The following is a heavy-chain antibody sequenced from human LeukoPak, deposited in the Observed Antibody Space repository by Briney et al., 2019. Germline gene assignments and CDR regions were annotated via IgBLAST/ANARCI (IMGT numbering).Heavy chain of an antibody. CDR2: IIAIFGTA. CDR3: ARVAATLSLDYYYYMDV. CDR1: GGTFSSYA. Sequence: GASVKVSCKASGGTFSSYAISWVRQAPGQGLEWMGGIIAIFGTANYAQKFQGRGTITTDESTSTAYMELSSLRSEDTAVYYCARVAATLSLDYYYYMDVWGKGTTVTVSS. J-gene: IGHJ6*03. D-gene: IGHD2-15*01. V-gene: IGHV1-69*05.